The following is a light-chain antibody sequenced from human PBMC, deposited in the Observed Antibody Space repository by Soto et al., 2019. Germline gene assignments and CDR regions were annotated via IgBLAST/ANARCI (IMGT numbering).Light chain of an antibody. CDR2: DVI. Sequence: QSALTQPASVSGSPGQSITISCTGTSSDVGGYNYVSWYQQHPGKAPKLLIYDVINRPSGVSNRFSGSKSGNTASLTISGLQAEDEADYYCSSYTSSITLVVFGGGTKLTVL. J-gene: IGLJ2*01. CDR1: SSDVGGYNY. CDR3: SSYTSSITLVV. V-gene: IGLV2-14*01.